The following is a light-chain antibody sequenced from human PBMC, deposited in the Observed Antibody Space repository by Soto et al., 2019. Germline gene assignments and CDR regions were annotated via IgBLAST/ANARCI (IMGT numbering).Light chain of an antibody. J-gene: IGKJ1*01. Sequence: IQLTQSPSSLSASVGDRVTITGRASQDIAIYLAWYQQKPGEAPKLLIYAASTLYGGVPSRFSGSGSGTDFALTISSLQPDDFATYYCQQYNSYPWTFGQGTKVDI. CDR2: AAS. CDR3: QQYNSYPWT. CDR1: QDIAIY. V-gene: IGKV1-9*01.